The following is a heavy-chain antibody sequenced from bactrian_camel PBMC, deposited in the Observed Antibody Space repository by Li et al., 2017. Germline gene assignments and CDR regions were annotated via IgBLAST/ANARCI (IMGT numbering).Heavy chain of an antibody. CDR3: AADSAVVPGEELLPDLNY. CDR1: GYNYDRNC. D-gene: IGHD6*01. V-gene: IGHV3S61*01. Sequence: VQLVESGGGSVQAGGSLNLSCEASGYNYDRNCLGWFRQAPGKERGVVAHLYVRGDETFYAVAVKGRFTISKDNANNTLHLQMNNPKPEDTATYYCAADSAVVPGEELLPDLNYWGQGTQVTVS. CDR2: LYVRGDET. J-gene: IGHJ4*01.